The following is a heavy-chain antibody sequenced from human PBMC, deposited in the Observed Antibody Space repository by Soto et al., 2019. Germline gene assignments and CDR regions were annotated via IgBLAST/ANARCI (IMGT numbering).Heavy chain of an antibody. Sequence: PSETLSLTCTVSGGSISSSSYYWGWIRKPPGKGLEWIGSIYYSGSTYYNPSLKSRVTISVDTSKNQFSLKLSSVTAADTAVYYCARHIGDIVVVPAALRWFDPWGQGTLVTVSS. CDR3: ARHIGDIVVVPAALRWFDP. CDR1: GGSISSSSYY. D-gene: IGHD2-2*01. J-gene: IGHJ5*02. V-gene: IGHV4-39*01. CDR2: IYYSGST.